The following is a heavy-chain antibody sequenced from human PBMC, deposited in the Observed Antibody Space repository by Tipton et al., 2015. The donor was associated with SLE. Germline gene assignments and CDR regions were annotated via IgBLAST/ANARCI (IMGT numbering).Heavy chain of an antibody. CDR1: DDSIRDYY. CDR2: ISYSGST. D-gene: IGHD1-26*01. Sequence: TLSLTCSVSDDSIRDYYFSWIRQPPGKELEWIGYISYSGSTIYNPSLESRVTISVDTSKNQFSLKLSSVTAADTAVYYCAREVRVVVGATYPDYWGQVTLVPVSS. J-gene: IGHJ4*02. V-gene: IGHV4-59*08. CDR3: AREVRVVVGATYPDY.